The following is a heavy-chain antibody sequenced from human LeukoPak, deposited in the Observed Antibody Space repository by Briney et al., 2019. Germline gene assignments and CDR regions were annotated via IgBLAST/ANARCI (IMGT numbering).Heavy chain of an antibody. CDR3: ARHDYGGNSGDY. CDR1: GFTFSTYN. Sequence: GGSLRLSCAASGFTFSTYNMNWVRQAPGKGLEWVSFISSGSSSIYYADSVKGRFTVSRDNAKNSLYLQMNSMRDDDTAVYYSARHDYGGNSGDYWGQGTLVTVSS. D-gene: IGHD4-23*01. V-gene: IGHV3-48*02. CDR2: ISSGSSSI. J-gene: IGHJ4*02.